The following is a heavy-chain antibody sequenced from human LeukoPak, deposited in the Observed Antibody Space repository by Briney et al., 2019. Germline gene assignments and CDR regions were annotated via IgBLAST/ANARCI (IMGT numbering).Heavy chain of an antibody. CDR2: IYTSGST. CDR3: AGGTTVTTLVY. J-gene: IGHJ4*02. Sequence: PSETLSLTCTVSGGSISSGSYYWSWIRQPAGKGLEWIGRIYTSGSTNYNPSLKSRVTISVDTSENQFSLKLSSVTAADTAVYYCAGGTTVTTLVYWGQGTLVTVSS. V-gene: IGHV4-61*02. CDR1: GGSISSGSYY. D-gene: IGHD4-17*01.